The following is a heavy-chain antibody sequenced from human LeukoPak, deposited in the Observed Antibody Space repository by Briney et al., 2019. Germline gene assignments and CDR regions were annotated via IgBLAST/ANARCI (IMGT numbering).Heavy chain of an antibody. CDR2: ICSGGST. CDR1: GFTVSSNC. V-gene: IGHV3-66*01. J-gene: IGHJ4*02. CDR3: ARDSPRTGGGGSHFDY. Sequence: GGSLRLSCEASGFTVSSNCVNWVRQAPGKGLKWVSVICSGGSTNYADSVKGRFTISRDNSKNTLYLQMNSLRAEDTAVYYCARDSPRTGGGGSHFDYWGQGTLVTVSS. D-gene: IGHD1-1*01.